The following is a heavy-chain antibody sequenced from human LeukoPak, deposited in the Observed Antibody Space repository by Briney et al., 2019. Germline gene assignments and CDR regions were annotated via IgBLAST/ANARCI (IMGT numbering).Heavy chain of an antibody. CDR1: GGSLSGYY. V-gene: IGHV4-59*08. CDR3: ARRDSSGWYSFFDY. D-gene: IGHD6-19*01. J-gene: IGHJ4*02. CDR2: IYYSGST. Sequence: SETLSLTCSVSGGSLSGYYWSWIRQPPGKRLEWIGYIYYSGSTNYIPSLKSRVTISIDTSKNQFSLKLNSVTAADTAVYYCARRDSSGWYSFFDYWGQGTLVTVSS.